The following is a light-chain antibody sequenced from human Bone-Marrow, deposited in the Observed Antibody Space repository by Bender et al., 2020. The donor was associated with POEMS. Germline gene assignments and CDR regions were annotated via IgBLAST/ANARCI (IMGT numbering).Light chain of an antibody. CDR3: QSYDSSLSGWV. J-gene: IGLJ3*02. V-gene: IGLV1-40*01. CDR2: GNT. Sequence: QSVLTQPPSVSEAPGQRVIISCTGSRSNIGAGYDVHWYKHLPGTAPKLLIYGNTNRPSGVSDRFSGSKSGTSASLAITGLQAEDEADYYCQSYDSSLSGWVFGGGTKLTVL. CDR1: RSNIGAGYD.